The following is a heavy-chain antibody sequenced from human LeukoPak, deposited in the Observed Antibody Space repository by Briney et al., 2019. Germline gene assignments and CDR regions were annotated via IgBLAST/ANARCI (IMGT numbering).Heavy chain of an antibody. V-gene: IGHV4-39*01. D-gene: IGHD6-6*01. J-gene: IGHJ4*02. CDR3: ASGSGVSSSSWVY. CDR1: GGSISSSSYY. Sequence: PSETLSLTCTVSGGSISSSSYYWGWIRQPPGKGLEWIGSIYYSGSTYYNPSLKSRVTISVDTSKNQFSLKLSSVTAADTAVYYCASGSGVSSSSWVYWGQGTLVTVSS. CDR2: IYYSGST.